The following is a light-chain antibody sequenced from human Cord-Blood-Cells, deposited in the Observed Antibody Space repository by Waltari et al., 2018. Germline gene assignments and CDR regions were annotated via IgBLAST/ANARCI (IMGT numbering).Light chain of an antibody. CDR1: SSAAGGDHY. CDR3: SSYTSSSTWV. V-gene: IGLV2-14*01. CDR2: DVS. Sequence: SALTQPASGSGSPGQSITISCTGTSSAAGGDHYFSWYQQHQGKAPKLMIYDVSKRPSGVSNRFSGSKSGNPASLTISGLQAEDEADYYCSSYTSSSTWVFGGGTKLTVL. J-gene: IGLJ3*02.